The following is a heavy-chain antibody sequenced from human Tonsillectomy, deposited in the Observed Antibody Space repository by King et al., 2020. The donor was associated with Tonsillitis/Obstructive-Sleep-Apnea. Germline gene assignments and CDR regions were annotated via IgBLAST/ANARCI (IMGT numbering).Heavy chain of an antibody. CDR3: ARDRYIVVIPAAVDAFDI. V-gene: IGHV3-48*03. J-gene: IGHJ3*02. Sequence: VQLVESGGGLVQPGGSLRLSCAASGFTFSSYELTWVRQAPGKGLEWISFISSSGSITYYADSVKGRFTISRDNAKNSLYLQMNSLRADDTAVYYCARDRYIVVIPAAVDAFDIWGQGTMVIVSS. CDR2: ISSSGSIT. CDR1: GFTFSSYE. D-gene: IGHD2-2*01.